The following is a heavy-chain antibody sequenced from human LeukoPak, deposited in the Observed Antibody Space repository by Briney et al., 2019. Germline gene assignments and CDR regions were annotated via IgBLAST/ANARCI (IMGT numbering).Heavy chain of an antibody. CDR3: ARDLFGNSLFDY. CDR2: IYYSGST. V-gene: IGHV4-61*01. Sequence: SETLSLTCVVSGYSVSSNSYWAWIRQSPGKGLEWIGYIYYSGSTNYNPSLKSRVTISVDTSKNQFSLKLSSVTAADTAVYYCARDLFGNSLFDYWGQGTLVTVSS. CDR1: GYSVSSNSY. D-gene: IGHD4-23*01. J-gene: IGHJ4*02.